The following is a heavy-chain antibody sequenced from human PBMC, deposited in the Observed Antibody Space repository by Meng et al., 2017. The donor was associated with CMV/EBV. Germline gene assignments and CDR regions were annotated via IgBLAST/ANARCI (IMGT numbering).Heavy chain of an antibody. J-gene: IGHJ6*02. CDR2: IIPILGIA. D-gene: IGHD5-18*01. V-gene: IGHV1-69*10. CDR3: ARRLSTGGYSYDRVSYYYYGMDV. CDR1: GCTFSSYA. Sequence: SVKVSCKASGCTFSSYAISWVRQAPGQGLEWMGGIIPILGIANYAQKFQGRVTITADKSTSTAYMELSSLRSEDTAVYYCARRLSTGGYSYDRVSYYYYGMDVWGQGTTVTVSS.